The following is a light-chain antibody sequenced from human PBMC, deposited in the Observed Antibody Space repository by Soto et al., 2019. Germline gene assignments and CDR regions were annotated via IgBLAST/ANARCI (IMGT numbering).Light chain of an antibody. V-gene: IGKV3-20*01. J-gene: IGKJ1*01. CDR1: QSVSSNS. CDR2: GAS. Sequence: EIVLTQSPCTLSLFPGERATLSCRASQSVSSNSLAWYQHRPGQAPRLVIYGASTRATDIPDRFSGSGSGSGTAFTLTISRLEPEDFAVYYCQQYISTPWTFGQGTKVDIK. CDR3: QQYISTPWT.